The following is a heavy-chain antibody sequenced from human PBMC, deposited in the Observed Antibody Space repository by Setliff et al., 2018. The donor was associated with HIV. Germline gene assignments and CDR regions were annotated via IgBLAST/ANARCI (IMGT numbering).Heavy chain of an antibody. Sequence: SVKVSCKASGGTFSSYAISWVRQAPGQGLEWMGGIIPIFGTANYAQKFQGRVTITTDESTSTAYMELSSLRSVDTAVYYCALSKVRGVIGYYYGMDVWGQGTTVTVSS. J-gene: IGHJ6*02. CDR3: ALSKVRGVIGYYYGMDV. V-gene: IGHV1-69*05. D-gene: IGHD3-10*01. CDR2: IIPIFGTA. CDR1: GGTFSSYA.